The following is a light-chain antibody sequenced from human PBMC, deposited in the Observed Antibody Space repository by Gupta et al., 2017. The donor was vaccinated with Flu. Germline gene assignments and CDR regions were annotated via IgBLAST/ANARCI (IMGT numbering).Light chain of an antibody. J-gene: IGKJ1*01. CDR2: TAS. CDR1: QGINNN. V-gene: IGKV3-15*01. Sequence: IVMPQSPGTLSASLGERATIYCRASQGINNNLTWYQQKPGKAPRLLIYTASTRATGIPARFSGSGSGTEFTLTISSLQSEDFAIYYCQQCNDWPATFGQGTKVEV. CDR3: QQCNDWPAT.